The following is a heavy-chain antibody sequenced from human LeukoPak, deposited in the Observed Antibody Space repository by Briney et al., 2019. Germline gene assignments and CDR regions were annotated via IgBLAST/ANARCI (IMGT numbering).Heavy chain of an antibody. CDR3: ARDQGATYYDILTGYYRGYYGMDV. J-gene: IGHJ6*02. CDR1: GFTFSSYS. D-gene: IGHD3-9*01. CDR2: ISSSSSYI. V-gene: IGHV3-21*01. Sequence: PGGSLRLSCAASGFTFSSYSMNWVRQAPGKGLEWVSSISSSSSYIYYADSVKGRFTISRDNAKNSLYLQMNSLRAEDTAVYYCARDQGATYYDILTGYYRGYYGMDVWGQGTTVTVSS.